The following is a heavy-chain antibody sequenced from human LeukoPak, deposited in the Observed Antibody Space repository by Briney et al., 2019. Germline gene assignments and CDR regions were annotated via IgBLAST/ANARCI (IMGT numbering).Heavy chain of an antibody. J-gene: IGHJ4*02. V-gene: IGHV3-48*01. Sequence: GGSLRLSCAASGFTFSSYSMNWVRQAPGKGLEWVSYISSSSSTIYYADSVKGRFTISRDNARNSLYLQMNSLRAEDTAVYYCARDRLQMLDYWGQGTLVTVSS. CDR3: ARDRLQMLDY. CDR2: ISSSSSTI. CDR1: GFTFSSYS. D-gene: IGHD5-24*01.